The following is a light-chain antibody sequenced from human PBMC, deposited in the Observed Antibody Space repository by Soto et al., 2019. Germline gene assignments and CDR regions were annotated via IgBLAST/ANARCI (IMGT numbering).Light chain of an antibody. Sequence: EIVMTQSPGTLSVSPGERATLSCRASQSVSSNLAWYQQKPGQAPRLLIYGASTRATGIPARFSGSGSGTEFTLTISSLQSEDFAVYYCQQYNEWPLTFGGGTKVEIK. CDR2: GAS. CDR1: QSVSSN. CDR3: QQYNEWPLT. V-gene: IGKV3D-15*01. J-gene: IGKJ4*01.